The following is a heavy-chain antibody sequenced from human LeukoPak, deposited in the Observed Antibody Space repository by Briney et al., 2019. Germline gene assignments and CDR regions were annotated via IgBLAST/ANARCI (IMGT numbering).Heavy chain of an antibody. CDR1: GGTFSSYA. CDR2: IIPIFGTA. J-gene: IGHJ4*02. CDR3: ARVQWLAPQYYFDY. D-gene: IGHD6-19*01. V-gene: IGHV1-69*05. Sequence: SVKVSCKASGGTFSSYAISWVRQAPGQGLEWMGGIIPIFGTANYAQKFQGRVTMTRNTSISTAYMELSSLRSEDTAVYYCARVQWLAPQYYFDYWGQGTLVTVSS.